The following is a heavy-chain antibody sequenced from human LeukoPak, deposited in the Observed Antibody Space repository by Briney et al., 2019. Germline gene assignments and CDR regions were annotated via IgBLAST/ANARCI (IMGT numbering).Heavy chain of an antibody. J-gene: IGHJ5*02. D-gene: IGHD3-3*01. Sequence: GGSLRLSCAASGFTFSSYWVHWVRQAPGKGLVWVSRINSDGSSTSYADSVKGRFTISRDNAKNTLYLQMNSLRAEDTAVYYCARGSGFLEWLSNWFDPWGQGTLVTVSS. CDR1: GFTFSSYW. CDR2: INSDGSST. V-gene: IGHV3-74*01. CDR3: ARGSGFLEWLSNWFDP.